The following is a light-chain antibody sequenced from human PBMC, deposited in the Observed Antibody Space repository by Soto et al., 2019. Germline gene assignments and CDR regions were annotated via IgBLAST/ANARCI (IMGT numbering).Light chain of an antibody. CDR2: DAS. V-gene: IGKV1-12*01. CDR3: QQANSFPLT. Sequence: DIQMTQSPSSVSASVGDRITITCRASQGIGSWLAWYQQKPGIAPKLLIYDASSLQSGVPSRFSGSGSGTDFTLTISSLQPEDFATYYCQQANSFPLTFGGGTKMEIK. CDR1: QGIGSW. J-gene: IGKJ4*01.